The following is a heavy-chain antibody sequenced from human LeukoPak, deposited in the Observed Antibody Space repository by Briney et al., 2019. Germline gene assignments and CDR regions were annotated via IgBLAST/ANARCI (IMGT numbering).Heavy chain of an antibody. D-gene: IGHD2-15*01. CDR2: ISSSGSTI. J-gene: IGHJ4*02. V-gene: IGHV3-48*03. CDR3: ARDDVRYCSGGSCYSLVLFDY. Sequence: GGSLRLSCAASGLTFSSYEMNWVRQAPGKGLEWVSYISSSGSTIYYADSVKGRFTISRDNAKNSLYLQMNSLRAEDTAVYYCARDDVRYCSGGSCYSLVLFDYWGQGTLVTVSS. CDR1: GLTFSSYE.